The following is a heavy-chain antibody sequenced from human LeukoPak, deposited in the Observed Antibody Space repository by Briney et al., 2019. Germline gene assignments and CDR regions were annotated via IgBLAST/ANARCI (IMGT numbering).Heavy chain of an antibody. D-gene: IGHD3-10*01. CDR2: IYTSGST. V-gene: IGHV4-4*07. J-gene: IGHJ5*02. CDR1: GGSTSSYY. Sequence: SETLSLTCTVSGGSTSSYYWSWIRQPAGKGLEWIGRIYTSGSTNYNPPLKSRVTMSVDTSKNQFSLKLSSVTAADTAVYYCAREPHYYGSGSYINWFDPWGQGTLVTVSS. CDR3: AREPHYYGSGSYINWFDP.